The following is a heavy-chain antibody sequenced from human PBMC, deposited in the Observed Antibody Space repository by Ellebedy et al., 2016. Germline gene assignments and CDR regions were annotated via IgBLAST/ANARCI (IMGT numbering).Heavy chain of an antibody. CDR2: LYGGGTS. J-gene: IGHJ3*01. CDR3: VTRHNAAFDV. D-gene: IGHD1-14*01. CDR1: GFSFRDAW. V-gene: IGHV3-53*01. Sequence: GGSLRLSXAASGFSFRDAWMNWVRQAPGKGLELVSLLYGGGTSYYADSVKGRFTISRDNSKKTLYLQMSGLGAEDTAVHYCVTRHNAAFDVWGQGTMVTVSS.